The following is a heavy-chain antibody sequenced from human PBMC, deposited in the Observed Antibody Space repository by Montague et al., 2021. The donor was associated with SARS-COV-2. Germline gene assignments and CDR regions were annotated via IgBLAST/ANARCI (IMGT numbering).Heavy chain of an antibody. CDR2: IYYSGST. CDR3: ARGSGWMWNAFDI. J-gene: IGHJ3*02. V-gene: IGHV4-59*01. Sequence: SETLSLTCTVSGGSISSYYWSWIRQPPGKGLEWNGYIYYSGSTNXNPSLKSRVTISVDTSKNQFSRKLSSVTAADTAVYYCARGSGWMWNAFDIWGQGTMVTVSS. CDR1: GGSISSYY. D-gene: IGHD6-19*01.